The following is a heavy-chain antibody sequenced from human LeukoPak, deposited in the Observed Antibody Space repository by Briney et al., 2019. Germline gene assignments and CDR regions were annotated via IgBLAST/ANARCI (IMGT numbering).Heavy chain of an antibody. CDR3: AKRRAPVIAMEGSPLRDAFDI. CDR1: GFTFSSYG. D-gene: IGHD2-21*01. CDR2: ISYDGSNK. Sequence: PGGSLRLSCAASGFTFSSYGMHWVRQAPGKGLEWVAVISYDGSNKYYADSVKGRFTISRDNSKNTLYLQMNSLRAEDTAVYYCAKRRAPVIAMEGSPLRDAFDIWGQGTMVTVSS. V-gene: IGHV3-30*18. J-gene: IGHJ3*02.